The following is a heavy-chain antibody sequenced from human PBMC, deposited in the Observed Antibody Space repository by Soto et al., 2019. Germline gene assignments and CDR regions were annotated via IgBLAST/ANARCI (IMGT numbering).Heavy chain of an antibody. J-gene: IGHJ4*02. CDR2: IAYNGGT. CDR1: DGSVSSYGYY. Sequence: QVQLQESGPGLVKPSETLSLTCTVSDGSVSSYGYYWTWVRQAPGKGLEWIGYIAYNGGTSYNPSPRSRVTISVDTSKSQFSLDLSFATAADTALYYCTRGGHFYEYMIWGQGTLVTVSS. CDR3: TRGGHFYEYMI. V-gene: IGHV4-61*08. D-gene: IGHD3-3*02.